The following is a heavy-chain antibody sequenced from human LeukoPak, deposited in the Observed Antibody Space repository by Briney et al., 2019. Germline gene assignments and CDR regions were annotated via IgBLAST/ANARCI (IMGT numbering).Heavy chain of an antibody. CDR3: ARAPGSAYYYGMDV. Sequence: PSETLSLTCTVSGGSISSYYWSWIRQPPGKGLEWIGYIYYSGSTNYNPSLKSRVTISVDTSKNQFSLKLSSVTAANTAVYYCARAPGSAYYYGMDVWGQGTTVTVSS. J-gene: IGHJ6*02. V-gene: IGHV4-59*08. CDR1: GGSISSYY. CDR2: IYYSGST. D-gene: IGHD3-10*01.